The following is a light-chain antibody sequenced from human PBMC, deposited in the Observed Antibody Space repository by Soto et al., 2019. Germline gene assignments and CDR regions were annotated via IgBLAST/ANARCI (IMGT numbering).Light chain of an antibody. CDR3: QQYVTSSPRT. CDR2: GIS. V-gene: IGKV3-20*01. Sequence: EIVLTQSPGTLSLSPGERATLSCRASHTISSSYLAWYQQKPGQAPRLLMYGISRRATGIPDRFSGSGSGTDFTLTITRLEHEDFAVYYCQQYVTSSPRTFGQGTKVEIE. J-gene: IGKJ1*01. CDR1: HTISSSY.